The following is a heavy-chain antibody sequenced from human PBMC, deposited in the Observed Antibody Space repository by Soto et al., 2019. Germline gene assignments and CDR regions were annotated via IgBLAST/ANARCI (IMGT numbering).Heavy chain of an antibody. D-gene: IGHD3-22*01. CDR3: ARDQDSSGYYYHWYFDL. CDR2: ISSSGSTI. CDR1: GFTFSSYE. J-gene: IGHJ2*01. Sequence: EVQLVESGGGLVQPGGSPRLSCAASGFTFSSYEMNWVRQAPGKGLEWVSYISSSGSTIYYADSVKGRFTISRDNAKNSLYLQMNSLRAEDTAVYYCARDQDSSGYYYHWYFDLWGRGTLVTVSS. V-gene: IGHV3-48*03.